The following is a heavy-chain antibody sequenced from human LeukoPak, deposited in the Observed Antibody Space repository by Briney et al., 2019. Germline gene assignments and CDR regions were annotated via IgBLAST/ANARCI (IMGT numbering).Heavy chain of an antibody. D-gene: IGHD3-3*01. Sequence: SETLSLTCSVSGGSISSYYWSWIRQPAGKGLEWIGRIYTTGSTDYNPPLKSRVTISVDTSKNQFSLNLSSVTAADTAVYYCATSPVLRFLEWPHGTSYYYMDVWGKGTTVIVSS. CDR1: GGSISSYY. J-gene: IGHJ6*03. CDR2: IYTTGST. CDR3: ATSPVLRFLEWPHGTSYYYMDV. V-gene: IGHV4-4*07.